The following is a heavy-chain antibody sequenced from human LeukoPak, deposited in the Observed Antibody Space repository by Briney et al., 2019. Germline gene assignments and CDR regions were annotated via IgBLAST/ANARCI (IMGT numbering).Heavy chain of an antibody. CDR3: ARRAAAVIDAFDI. J-gene: IGHJ3*02. CDR1: GGSISSSSYY. D-gene: IGHD6-13*01. V-gene: IGHV4-39*01. Sequence: SETLSLTCTVSGGSISSSSYYWGWIRQPPGKGLEWIGSINYSGSTYYNPSLKSRVTISVDTSKNQFSLKLSSVTAADTAVYYCARRAAAVIDAFDIWGQGTMVTVSS. CDR2: INYSGST.